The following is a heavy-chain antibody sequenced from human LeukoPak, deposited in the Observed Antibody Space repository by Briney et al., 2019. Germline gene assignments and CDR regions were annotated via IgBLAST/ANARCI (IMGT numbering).Heavy chain of an antibody. Sequence: ASVKVSCKVSGYTFTGYYMHWVRQAPGQGLEWMGWINPNSGGTNYAQKFQGRVTMTRDTSISTAYMELSRLRSDDTAVYYCARTHYYDSSFTGRAFDIWGQGTMVTVSS. V-gene: IGHV1-2*02. D-gene: IGHD3-22*01. J-gene: IGHJ3*02. CDR1: GYTFTGYY. CDR2: INPNSGGT. CDR3: ARTHYYDSSFTGRAFDI.